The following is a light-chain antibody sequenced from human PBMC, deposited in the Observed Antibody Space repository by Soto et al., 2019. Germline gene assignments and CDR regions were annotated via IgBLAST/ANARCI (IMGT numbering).Light chain of an antibody. CDR2: GAS. CDR1: QSVSSSY. CDR3: QQYGSTPLYT. Sequence: EIVLTQSPGTLSLSPGERATLSCRASQSVSSSYLAWYQQKPGQARRLLIYGASSRATGIPDRFSGSGSGTDFTLTISRLEPEDYAVYYCQQYGSTPLYTVGQGTKLEIK. J-gene: IGKJ2*01. V-gene: IGKV3-20*01.